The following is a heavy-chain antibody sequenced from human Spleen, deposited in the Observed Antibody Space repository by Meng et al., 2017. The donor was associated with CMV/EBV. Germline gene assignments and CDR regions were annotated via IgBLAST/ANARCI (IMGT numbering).Heavy chain of an antibody. V-gene: IGHV1-2*02. CDR2: IKPNSGDT. J-gene: IGHJ4*02. CDR1: GYTFTGFY. CDR3: AREEVGSYMSY. Sequence: SYKASGYTFTGFYMHWVRQAPGQRLEWMGWIKPNSGDTSYARKFQGRVAMARDTSISTAYMELKSLKSDDSAVYYCAREEVGSYMSYWGQGTLVTVSS. D-gene: IGHD3-10*01.